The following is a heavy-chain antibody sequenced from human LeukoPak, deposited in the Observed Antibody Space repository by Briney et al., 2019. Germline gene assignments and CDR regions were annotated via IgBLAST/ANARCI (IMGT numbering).Heavy chain of an antibody. CDR2: IYYSGST. D-gene: IGHD2-2*01. Sequence: SETLSLTCTVSGGSISSGGYYWGWIRQHPGKGREWIGYIYYSGSTYYNPSLKSRVTISVDTSKNQFSLKLSSVTAADTAVYYCARGRPYQLLYYDYSGQGTLVTVSS. CDR3: ARGRPYQLLYYDY. V-gene: IGHV4-31*03. CDR1: GGSISSGGYY. J-gene: IGHJ4*02.